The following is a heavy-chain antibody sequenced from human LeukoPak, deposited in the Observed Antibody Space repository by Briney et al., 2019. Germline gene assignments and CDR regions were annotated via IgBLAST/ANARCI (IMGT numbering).Heavy chain of an antibody. V-gene: IGHV1-2*06. J-gene: IGHJ6*04. CDR2: INPNSGGT. D-gene: IGHD6-6*01. Sequence: ALVKVSCKASGYTFTGYYMHWVRQAPGQGREWMGRINPNSGGTNYAQKFQGRVTMTRDTSISTAYMELSRLRSDDKSVNYRASRLEYSSSIPDVWGKGTTVTVSS. CDR3: ASRLEYSSSIPDV. CDR1: GYTFTGYY.